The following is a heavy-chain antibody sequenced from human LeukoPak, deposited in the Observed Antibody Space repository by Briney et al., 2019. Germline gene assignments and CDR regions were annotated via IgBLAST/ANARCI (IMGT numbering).Heavy chain of an antibody. J-gene: IGHJ4*02. CDR2: ISGSGGRT. V-gene: IGHV3-23*01. CDR3: AKPARNDYADY. Sequence: GGSLRLSCAASGFTFSNYAMNWVRQAPGKGLELVSAISGSGGRTYYADSVKGRFTISRDNYKDTLYLKMNRLRDEDTAVYYCAKPARNDYADYWGQGTLVTVSS. CDR1: GFTFSNYA.